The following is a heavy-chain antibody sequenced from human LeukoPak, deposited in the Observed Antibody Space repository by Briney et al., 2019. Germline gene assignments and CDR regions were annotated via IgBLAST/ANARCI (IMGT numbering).Heavy chain of an antibody. V-gene: IGHV4-59*08. D-gene: IGHD3-9*01. CDR2: IYYSGST. CDR3: ARLQLRYFDWSPSDYYIDY. Sequence: PSETLSLTCTVSGGSISSYYWSWIRQPPGKGLEWIGYIYYSGSTNYNPSLKSRVTISVDTSKNQFSLKLSSVTAADTAVYYCARLQLRYFDWSPSDYYIDYWGQGTLVTVSS. J-gene: IGHJ4*02. CDR1: GGSISSYY.